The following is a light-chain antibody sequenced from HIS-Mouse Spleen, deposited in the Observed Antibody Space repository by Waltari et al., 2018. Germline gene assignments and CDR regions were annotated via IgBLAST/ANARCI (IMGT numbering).Light chain of an antibody. CDR3: QVWDSSSDHVV. CDR2: DDS. J-gene: IGLJ2*01. Sequence: SYVLTQPPSVSVAPGTTARITCGGNNIGRKRENWYQQKPGQAPVLVVYDDSGRPSGIPERFTGSNSGNTATLTISRVEAGDEADYYWQVWDSSSDHVVFGGGTKLTVL. V-gene: IGLV3-21*03. CDR1: NIGRKR.